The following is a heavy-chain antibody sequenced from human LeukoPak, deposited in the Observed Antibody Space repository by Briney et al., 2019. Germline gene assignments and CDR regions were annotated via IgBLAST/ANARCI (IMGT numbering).Heavy chain of an antibody. D-gene: IGHD3-22*01. J-gene: IGHJ4*02. CDR3: AIGGRYSGYFSWAIYYDSSVYSFDY. Sequence: GGSLRLSCAASGFTISNYWMYWVRQAPGKGLVWVSSINTDGSSTSYADSVKGRFTFSRDNAKNTLYLQMNSLRAEDTAVYYCAIGGRYSGYFSWAIYYDSSVYSFDYWGQGTLVTVSS. CDR1: GFTISNYW. CDR2: INTDGSST. V-gene: IGHV3-74*01.